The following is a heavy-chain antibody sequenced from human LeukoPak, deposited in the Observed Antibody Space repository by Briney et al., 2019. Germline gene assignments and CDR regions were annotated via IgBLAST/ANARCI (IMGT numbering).Heavy chain of an antibody. CDR3: ARLLRDYLDY. Sequence: SETLSLTCAVYGGSFSGYYWSWIRQPPGKGQEWIGEINHSGSTNYNPSLKSRVTISVDTSKNQFSLKLSSVTAADTAVYYCARLLRDYLDYWGQGTLVTVSS. CDR2: INHSGST. CDR1: GGSFSGYY. J-gene: IGHJ4*02. V-gene: IGHV4-34*01.